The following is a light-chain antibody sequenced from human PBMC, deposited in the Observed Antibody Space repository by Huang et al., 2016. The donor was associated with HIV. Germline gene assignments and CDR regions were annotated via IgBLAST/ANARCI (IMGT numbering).Light chain of an antibody. J-gene: IGKJ5*01. CDR2: GSS. CDR1: QSISSTY. CDR3: QQYDNSPLT. V-gene: IGKV3-20*01. Sequence: EIVLTQSPGTLSLSPGERATLSCRASQSISSTYLAWYPQKPGQAPRLLVYGSSSRATGMPDRFSGSGSGTDFTLTISRLEPEDFAVYYCQQYDNSPLTFGQGTRLEIK.